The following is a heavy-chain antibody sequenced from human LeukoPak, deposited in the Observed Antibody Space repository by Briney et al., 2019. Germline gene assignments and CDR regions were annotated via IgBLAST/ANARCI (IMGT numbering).Heavy chain of an antibody. CDR1: GLTFSTYA. V-gene: IGHV3-23*01. J-gene: IGHJ4*02. D-gene: IGHD1-26*01. CDR3: VKDAGYSLDYFDY. CDR2: ISGSGVST. Sequence: PGGSLRLSCAASGLTFSTYAMSWVRQAPGKGLEWVSAISGSGVSTYYADSVKGRFIISRDNSKNTLFLQMNSLRAEDTAVCYCVKDAGYSLDYFDYWGQGILVTVSS.